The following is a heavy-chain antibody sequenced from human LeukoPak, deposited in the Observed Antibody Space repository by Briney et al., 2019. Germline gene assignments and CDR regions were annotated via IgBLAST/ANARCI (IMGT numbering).Heavy chain of an antibody. V-gene: IGHV4-61*01. CDR2: VYYIGTT. D-gene: IGHD6-6*01. J-gene: IGHJ5*02. Sequence: SETLSLTCTVSGGSVSSPNSYWSWIRQPPGKGLGWIGNVYYIGTTSYNSSLKSRVTISVDTSKNQFSLEVTSVTAADTAVYYCARNTSSSPWFDPWGQGTLVTVSS. CDR3: ARNTSSSPWFDP. CDR1: GGSVSSPNSY.